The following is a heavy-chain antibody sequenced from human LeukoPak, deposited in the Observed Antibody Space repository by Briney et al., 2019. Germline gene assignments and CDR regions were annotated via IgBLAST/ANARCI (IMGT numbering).Heavy chain of an antibody. CDR3: ARDQAHYYDSSGYSYGMDV. Sequence: GGSLRLSCAASGFTFSSYWMSWVRQAPGKGLEWVANIKQDGSEKYYVDSVKGRFTISRDNAKNSLYLQMNSLRAEDTAVYYCARDQAHYYDSSGYSYGMDVWGQGTTVTVSS. D-gene: IGHD3-22*01. V-gene: IGHV3-7*01. CDR2: IKQDGSEK. CDR1: GFTFSSYW. J-gene: IGHJ6*02.